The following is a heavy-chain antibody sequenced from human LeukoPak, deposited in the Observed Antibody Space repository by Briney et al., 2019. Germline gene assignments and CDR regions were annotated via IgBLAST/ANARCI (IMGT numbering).Heavy chain of an antibody. CDR2: ISGSGGST. V-gene: IGHV3-23*01. CDR3: AKDNRYSSGWYGSFDY. CDR1: GFTFSSYA. Sequence: PGGSLRLSCAASGFTFSSYAMSWVRQAPGKGLEWVSAISGSGGSTYYADSVKGRFTISRDNSKNTLYLQMNSLRAKDTAVYYCAKDNRYSSGWYGSFDYWGQGTLVTVSS. J-gene: IGHJ4*02. D-gene: IGHD6-19*01.